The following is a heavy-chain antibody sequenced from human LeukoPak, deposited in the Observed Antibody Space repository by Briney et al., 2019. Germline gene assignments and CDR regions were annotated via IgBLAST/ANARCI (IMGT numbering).Heavy chain of an antibody. Sequence: SETLSLTCAVSGGSISSSNWWSWVRQPPGKGLEWIGEIYHSGITNYNPSLKSRATISVDKSKNHFSLKLSSVTAADTAVYYCATYTASGFDIWGQGTMVTVSS. CDR3: ATYTASGFDI. CDR2: IYHSGIT. D-gene: IGHD2-2*02. CDR1: GGSISSSNW. V-gene: IGHV4-4*02. J-gene: IGHJ3*02.